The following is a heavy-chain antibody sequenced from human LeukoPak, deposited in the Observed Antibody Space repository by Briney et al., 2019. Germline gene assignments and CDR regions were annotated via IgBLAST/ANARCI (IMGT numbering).Heavy chain of an antibody. D-gene: IGHD2-2*01. Sequence: GGSLRLSCAASGFTFSSYAMSWVRQAPGKGLEWVSAISGSGGSTYYADSVKGRFTTSRDNSKNTLYLQMNSLRAEDTAVYYCAKDRAGYCSSTSCPRGMDVWGQGTTVAVSS. CDR2: ISGSGGST. CDR1: GFTFSSYA. J-gene: IGHJ6*02. V-gene: IGHV3-23*01. CDR3: AKDRAGYCSSTSCPRGMDV.